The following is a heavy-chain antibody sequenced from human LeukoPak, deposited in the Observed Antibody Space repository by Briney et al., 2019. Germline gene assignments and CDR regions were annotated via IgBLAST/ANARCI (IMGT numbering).Heavy chain of an antibody. D-gene: IGHD2-2*01. CDR2: IIPIFGTA. CDR1: GGTFSSYA. Sequence: GASVKVSCKASGGTFSSYAISWVRQAPGQGLEWMGGIIPIFGTANYARKFQGRVTITADESTSTAYMELSSLRSEDTAVYYCARSAGRKKDIVVVPAADWGQGTLVTVSS. V-gene: IGHV1-69*13. CDR3: ARSAGRKKDIVVVPAAD. J-gene: IGHJ4*02.